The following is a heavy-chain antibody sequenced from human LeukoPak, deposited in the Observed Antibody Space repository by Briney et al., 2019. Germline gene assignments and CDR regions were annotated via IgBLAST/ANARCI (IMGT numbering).Heavy chain of an antibody. CDR1: GFTFSRYA. CDR2: ISSNGGST. CDR3: ARSIAVAGWYFDL. J-gene: IGHJ2*01. D-gene: IGHD6-19*01. Sequence: GGSLRLSCAASGFTFSRYAMHWVRQAPGKGLEYVSAISSNGGSTYYANSVKGRFTISRDNSKNTLYLQMGSLRAEDMAVYYCARSIAVAGWYFDLWGRGTLVTVSS. V-gene: IGHV3-64*01.